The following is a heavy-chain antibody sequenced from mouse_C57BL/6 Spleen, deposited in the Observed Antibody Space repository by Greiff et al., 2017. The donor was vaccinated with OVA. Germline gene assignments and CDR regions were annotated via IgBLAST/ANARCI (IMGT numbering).Heavy chain of an antibody. J-gene: IGHJ3*01. CDR1: GYSITSGYY. D-gene: IGHD2-3*01. Sequence: VQLKESGPGLVKPSQSLSLTCSVTGYSITSGYYWNWIRQFPGNKLEWMGYISYDGSNNYNPSLKNRISITRDTSKNQFFLKLNSVTTEDTATYYCSIYDGYYDGFAYWGQGTLVTVSA. V-gene: IGHV3-6*01. CDR2: ISYDGSN. CDR3: SIYDGYYDGFAY.